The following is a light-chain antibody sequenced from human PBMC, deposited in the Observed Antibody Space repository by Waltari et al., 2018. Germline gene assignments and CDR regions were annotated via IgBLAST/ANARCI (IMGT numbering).Light chain of an antibody. CDR3: QSYDRSLSGYV. J-gene: IGLJ1*01. CDR1: ISNIGAGYD. V-gene: IGLV1-40*01. CDR2: ANS. Sequence: QSVLTQPPSVSGAPGQRVSISCTGTISNIGAGYDVHWYQQLPGTAPTLLIYANSDRPSGVPDRFSGSKSGTSASLAITGLQAEDEADYFCQSYDRSLSGYVFGSGTKVTVL.